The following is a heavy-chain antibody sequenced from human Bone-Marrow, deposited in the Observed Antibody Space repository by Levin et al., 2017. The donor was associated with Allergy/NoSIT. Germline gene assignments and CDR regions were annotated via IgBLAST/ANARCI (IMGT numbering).Heavy chain of an antibody. J-gene: IGHJ5*02. Sequence: GESLKISCAASGFTFSSYSMNWVRQAPGKGLEWVSSISSSSSYIYYADSVKGRFTISRDNAKNSLYLQMNSLRAEDTAVYYCARLNIVVVVAATVRYNWFDPWGQGTLVTVSS. CDR2: ISSSSSYI. CDR3: ARLNIVVVVAATVRYNWFDP. D-gene: IGHD2-15*01. CDR1: GFTFSSYS. V-gene: IGHV3-21*01.